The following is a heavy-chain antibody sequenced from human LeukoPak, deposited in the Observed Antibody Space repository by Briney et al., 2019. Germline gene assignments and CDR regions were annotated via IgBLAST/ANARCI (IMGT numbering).Heavy chain of an antibody. CDR2: ISSNGRSI. Sequence: GGSLRLSCAASGFTFSDYAMHWVRQSPGKELEHVSAISSNGRSIHYANSVEGRFTISRDNSQNTLYLQMDSLRAEDMAVYYCARDTCGCGSGWHLYWYFDLWGRGTLVTVSS. J-gene: IGHJ2*01. D-gene: IGHD6-19*01. V-gene: IGHV3-64*01. CDR1: GFTFSDYA. CDR3: ARDTCGCGSGWHLYWYFDL.